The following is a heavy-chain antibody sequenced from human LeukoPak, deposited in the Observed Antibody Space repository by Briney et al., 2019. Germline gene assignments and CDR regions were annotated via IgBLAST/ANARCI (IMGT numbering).Heavy chain of an antibody. CDR1: GFTFGTYT. Sequence: GGSLRLSCAASGFTFGTYTLNWVRQAPGKGLEWISYISSSSSTIYYADSVKGRFTISRDNSKNTLYLQMNSLRAEDTAVYYCARELPMRFDYWGQGTLVTVSS. CDR3: ARELPMRFDY. V-gene: IGHV3-48*01. J-gene: IGHJ4*02. CDR2: ISSSSSTI. D-gene: IGHD5-18*01.